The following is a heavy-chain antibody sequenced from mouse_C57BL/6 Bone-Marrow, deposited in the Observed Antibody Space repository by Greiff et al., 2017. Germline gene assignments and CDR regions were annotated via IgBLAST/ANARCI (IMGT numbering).Heavy chain of an antibody. CDR3: TSIYSNSYYAMDY. D-gene: IGHD2-5*01. CDR1: GYTFTSYW. V-gene: IGHV1-5*01. J-gene: IGHJ4*01. CDR2: IYPGNSDT. Sequence: VQLQQPGAELVKPGASVKMSCKTSGYTFTSYWMHWVKQRPGPGLEWIGAIYPGNSDTSYNQKFKGKAKLTAVTSASTAYMELSSLTNEDSAVYYCTSIYSNSYYAMDYWGQGTSVTVSS.